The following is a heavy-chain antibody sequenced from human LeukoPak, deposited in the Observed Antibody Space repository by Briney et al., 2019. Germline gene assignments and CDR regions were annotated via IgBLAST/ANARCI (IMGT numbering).Heavy chain of an antibody. J-gene: IGHJ4*02. CDR1: GSSLSELS. D-gene: IGHD5-18*01. V-gene: IGHV1-24*01. CDR3: AAGRPYSLLDY. Sequence: APVKVSCTVSGSSLSELSLYWVRQAPGKGLEWMGGFDVIDSETFYAQKFQGRVTMTEGSSTDTAYMELRSLTSDDTALYYCAAGRPYSLLDYWGQGTLVTVSS. CDR2: FDVIDSET.